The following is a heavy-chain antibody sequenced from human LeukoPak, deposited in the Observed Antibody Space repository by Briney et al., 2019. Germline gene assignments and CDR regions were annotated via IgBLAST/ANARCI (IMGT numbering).Heavy chain of an antibody. CDR2: IYYSGST. CDR1: GGSLSTYY. D-gene: IGHD1-26*01. V-gene: IGHV4-59*01. CDR3: AREEALGSGSFDY. J-gene: IGHJ4*02. Sequence: SETLSLTCTVSGGSLSTYYWSWIRQPPGKGLVWIGYIYYSGSTSYNPSLKSRVTISVDTSKNQFSLKLGSVTAAHTAVYYCAREEALGSGSFDYWGQGTLVTVSS.